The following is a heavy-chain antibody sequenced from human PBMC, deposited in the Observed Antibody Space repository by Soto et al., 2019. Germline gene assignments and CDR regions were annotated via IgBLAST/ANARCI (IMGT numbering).Heavy chain of an antibody. V-gene: IGHV3-30-3*01. D-gene: IGHD2-21*02. CDR1: GFTFSSYA. Sequence: PGGSLRLSCAASGFTFSSYAMHWVRQAPGKGLEWVAVISYDGSNKYYADSVKGRFTISRDNSKNTLYLQMNSLRAEDTAVYYCARDRAIVVVTAIGDYWGQGTLVTVSS. J-gene: IGHJ4*02. CDR2: ISYDGSNK. CDR3: ARDRAIVVVTAIGDY.